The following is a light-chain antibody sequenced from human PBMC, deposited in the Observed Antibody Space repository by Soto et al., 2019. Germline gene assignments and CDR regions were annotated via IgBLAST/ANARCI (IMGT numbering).Light chain of an antibody. CDR1: QSVSSY. CDR3: QLSQQRSSWPPIA. Sequence: NALTPSPATLSFATGERATLSRRASQSVSSYLAWYQQKPGQAPRLLIYGASNRATGIPERFSGSGSGTDFTLSISSLEPEDFAVYYCQLSQQRSSWPPIAFGQGTRLEIK. J-gene: IGKJ5*01. V-gene: IGKV3-11*01. CDR2: GAS.